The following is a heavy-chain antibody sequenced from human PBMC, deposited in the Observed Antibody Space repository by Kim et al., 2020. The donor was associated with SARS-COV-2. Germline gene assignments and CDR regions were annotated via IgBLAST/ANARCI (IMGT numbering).Heavy chain of an antibody. CDR2: IKQDGSEK. D-gene: IGHD5-18*01. J-gene: IGHJ6*02. V-gene: IGHV3-7*01. CDR1: GFTFSSYW. Sequence: GGSLRLSCAASGFTFSSYWMSWVRQAPGKGLEWVANIKQDGSEKYYVDSVKGRFTISRDNAKNSLYLQMNSLRAEDTAVYYCAREADVDTAMVQYYYYYGMDVWGQGTTVTVSS. CDR3: AREADVDTAMVQYYYYYGMDV.